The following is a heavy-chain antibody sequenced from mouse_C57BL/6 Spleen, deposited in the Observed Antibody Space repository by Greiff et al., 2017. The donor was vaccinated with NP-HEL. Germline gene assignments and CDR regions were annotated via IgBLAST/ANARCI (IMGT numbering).Heavy chain of an antibody. D-gene: IGHD3-1*01. CDR1: GFNIKDDY. Sequence: EVKLVESGAELVRPGASVKLSCTASGFNIKDDYMHWVKQRPEQGLEWIGWIDPENGDTEYASKFQGKATITADTSSNTAYLQLSSLTSEDTAVYYCTPSGMDYWGQGTSVTVSS. V-gene: IGHV14-4*01. J-gene: IGHJ4*01. CDR2: IDPENGDT. CDR3: TPSGMDY.